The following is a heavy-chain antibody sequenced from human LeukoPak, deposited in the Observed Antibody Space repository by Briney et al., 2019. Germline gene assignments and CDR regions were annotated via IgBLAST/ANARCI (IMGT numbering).Heavy chain of an antibody. CDR3: ARDSLPYYDILTGYYFSYWFDP. Sequence: ASVKVSCKASGGTFSSYAISWVRQAPGQGLEWMGWINPNSGGTNYAQKFQGRVTMTRDTSISTAYMELSRLRSDDTAVYYCARDSLPYYDILTGYYFSYWFDPWGQGTLVTVSS. CDR2: INPNSGGT. D-gene: IGHD3-9*01. CDR1: GGTFSSYA. J-gene: IGHJ5*02. V-gene: IGHV1-2*02.